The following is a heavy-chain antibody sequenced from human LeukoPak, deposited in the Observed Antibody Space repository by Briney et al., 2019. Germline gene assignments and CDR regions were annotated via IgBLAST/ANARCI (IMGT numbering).Heavy chain of an antibody. J-gene: IGHJ6*03. V-gene: IGHV3-20*04. CDR3: ARHGELLLGDYYYYYMDV. D-gene: IGHD3-10*01. CDR2: INWNGGST. CDR1: GFTFDDYG. Sequence: PGGSLRLSCAASGFTFDDYGMSWVRHAPGKGLERVYGINWNGGSTGYADSVKGRFTISRDNAKNSLYLQMNSLRAEDTAVYYCARHGELLLGDYYYYYMDVWGKGTTVTVFS.